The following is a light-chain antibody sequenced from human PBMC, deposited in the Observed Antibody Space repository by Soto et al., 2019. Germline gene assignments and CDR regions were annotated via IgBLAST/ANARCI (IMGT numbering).Light chain of an antibody. J-gene: IGKJ1*01. CDR1: QSVSSSY. CDR2: GAS. V-gene: IGKV3-20*01. CDR3: QQYCSSPCT. Sequence: EIVLTQSPGTLSLSPGERATLSCRASQSVSSSYLAWYQQKPGQAPSLLIYGASSRATGIPDRFSGSGYGTDFTLTISRLEPEYVAVYYCQQYCSSPCTFGQGTKVEIK.